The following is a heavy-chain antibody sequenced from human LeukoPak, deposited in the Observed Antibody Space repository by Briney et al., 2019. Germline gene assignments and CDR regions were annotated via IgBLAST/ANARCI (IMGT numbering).Heavy chain of an antibody. CDR1: GFTFSSYW. V-gene: IGHV3-74*01. J-gene: IGHJ4*02. Sequence: GGSLRLSCAASGFTFSSYWMHWVRQAPGKGLVWVSRINSDGSSTSYADSVKGRFTISRDNAKNTLYLQMKSLRAEDTAVYYCAREGGYYDSSVNTSLRWGQGTLVTVSS. CDR3: AREGGYYDSSVNTSLR. CDR2: INSDGSST. D-gene: IGHD3-22*01.